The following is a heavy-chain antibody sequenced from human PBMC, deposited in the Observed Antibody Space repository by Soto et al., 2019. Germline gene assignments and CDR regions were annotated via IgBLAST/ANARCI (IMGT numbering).Heavy chain of an antibody. J-gene: IGHJ5*02. V-gene: IGHV4-59*08. Sequence: QVQLQESGPGLVKPSETLSLSCTVSGGSFSPYYWSWIRQPPGKGLEWVAYIYYGGTTSYNPSLKRRVSISLETSKSQFSLRLTSVTAADTAVYYCARLGAYYQSLDPWGPGTLVTVSS. CDR2: IYYGGTT. CDR1: GGSFSPYY. D-gene: IGHD2-21*01. CDR3: ARLGAYYQSLDP.